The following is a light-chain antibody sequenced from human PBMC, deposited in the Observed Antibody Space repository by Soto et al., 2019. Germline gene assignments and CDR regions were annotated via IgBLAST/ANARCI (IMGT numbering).Light chain of an antibody. J-gene: IGKJ1*01. V-gene: IGKV3-15*01. CDR1: QSVSSN. Sequence: EIVMTQSPATLSVSPGERATLSCRASQSVSSNLAWYQQKPGQAPRLLIYGASTRATGIPARFSGSGSGTEFTLTISSLQSEDFAVYYWQQYNNWPRRTFGQGTKVEIK. CDR3: QQYNNWPRRT. CDR2: GAS.